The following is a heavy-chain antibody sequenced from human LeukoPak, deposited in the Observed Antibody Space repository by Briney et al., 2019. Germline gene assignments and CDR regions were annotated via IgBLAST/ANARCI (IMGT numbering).Heavy chain of an antibody. J-gene: IGHJ4*02. CDR1: GFTFDDYG. D-gene: IGHD3-22*01. Sequence: GGSLRLSCAASGFTFDDYGMSWVRQAPGKGLEWVSGINWNGGSTGYADSVKGRFTISRDNAKNSLYLQMNSLRAEDTAVYYCARDYYDSSGYYLFDYWGQGTLVTVSS. CDR2: INWNGGST. CDR3: ARDYYDSSGYYLFDY. V-gene: IGHV3-20*04.